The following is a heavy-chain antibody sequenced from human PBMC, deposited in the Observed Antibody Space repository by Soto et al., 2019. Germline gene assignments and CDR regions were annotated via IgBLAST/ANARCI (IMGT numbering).Heavy chain of an antibody. CDR2: IYYSGNT. Sequence: QLQLQESGPGLVKPSETLSLTCTVSGGSISSDIHYWGWIRQPPGKGLEWIGTIYYSGNTYYNPSLMRRVTTSVHTSTHQSSLRLTSVTAADSAVYYCARSTDCGSGSSCLVSDNMDTDAFDIWGQGTMVTVS. D-gene: IGHD3-10*01. J-gene: IGHJ3*02. CDR1: GGSISSDIHY. CDR3: ARSTDCGSGSSCLVSDNMDTDAFDI. V-gene: IGHV4-39*01.